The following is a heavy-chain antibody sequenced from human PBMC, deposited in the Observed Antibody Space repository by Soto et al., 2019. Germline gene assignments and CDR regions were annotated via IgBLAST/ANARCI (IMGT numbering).Heavy chain of an antibody. D-gene: IGHD3-22*01. CDR3: ARLTLAHDSSGYNIFDY. CDR1: GYKVSTWHNFTSYW. Sequence: GESLKISCMGSGYKVSTWHNFTSYWIAWVRQMPGEGLEWMGIIYPGDSDTRYSPSFQGQVTISADKSINSVYLQWSSLKASDTATYYCARLTLAHDSSGYNIFDYWGQGTPVTVSS. CDR2: IYPGDSDT. V-gene: IGHV5-51*01. J-gene: IGHJ4*02.